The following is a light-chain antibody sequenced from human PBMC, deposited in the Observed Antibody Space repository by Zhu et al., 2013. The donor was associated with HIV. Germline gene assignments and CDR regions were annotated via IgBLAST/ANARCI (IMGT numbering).Light chain of an antibody. CDR3: QQRSDWPQLT. J-gene: IGKJ4*01. Sequence: EIVLTQSPATLSLSPGERATLSCRASQSVATYLAWYQQKPGQSPRLLIYDASNRATGIPARSSGSGSGRDFTLTISGLEPEDFAVYYCQQRSDWPQLTFGGGTRVEIK. V-gene: IGKV3-11*02. CDR1: QSVATY. CDR2: DAS.